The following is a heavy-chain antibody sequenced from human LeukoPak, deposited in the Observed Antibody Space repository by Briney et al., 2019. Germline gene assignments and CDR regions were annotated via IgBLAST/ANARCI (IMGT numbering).Heavy chain of an antibody. V-gene: IGHV1-8*01. CDR2: MNPNSGNT. CDR1: GYTFTSYD. CDR3: ARAGSYYYDSSGYYGYFDY. Sequence: ASVKVSCKASGYTFTSYDINWVRQATGQGLEWMGWMNPNSGNTGYAQKFQGRVTMTRNTSISTAYMELSSLRSEDTAVYYCARAGSYYYDSSGYYGYFDYWGQGTLVTVSS. J-gene: IGHJ4*02. D-gene: IGHD3-22*01.